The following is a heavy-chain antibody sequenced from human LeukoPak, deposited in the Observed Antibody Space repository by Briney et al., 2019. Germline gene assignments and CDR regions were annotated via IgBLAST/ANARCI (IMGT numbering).Heavy chain of an antibody. CDR1: GFTFSNAW. J-gene: IGHJ4*02. V-gene: IGHV3-15*01. CDR2: IKSKRDGGTT. D-gene: IGHD4-17*01. CDR3: TADVPNDDGDYVPIDY. Sequence: GGSLRLSCAVSGFTFSNAWMTWFCQAPGKGLEWVGRIKSKRDGGTTDYAAPGKGRFTISRDDSENTLYLQMNSLKTEDTAVYYCTADVPNDDGDYVPIDYWGQGTLVTVSS.